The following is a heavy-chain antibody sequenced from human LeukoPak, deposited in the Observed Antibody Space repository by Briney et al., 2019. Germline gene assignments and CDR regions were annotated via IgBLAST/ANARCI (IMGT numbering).Heavy chain of an antibody. CDR2: IYYSGST. V-gene: IGHV4-61*01. CDR3: ARGVRASYSSSSGFYFDY. D-gene: IGHD6-6*01. CDR1: GGSVSSGSYY. Sequence: SETPSLTCTVSGGSVSSGSYYWSWIRQPPGKGLEWIGYIYYSGSTNYNPSLKSRVTISVDTSKNQFSLKLSSVTAADTAVYYCARGVRASYSSSSGFYFDYWGQGTLVTVSS. J-gene: IGHJ4*02.